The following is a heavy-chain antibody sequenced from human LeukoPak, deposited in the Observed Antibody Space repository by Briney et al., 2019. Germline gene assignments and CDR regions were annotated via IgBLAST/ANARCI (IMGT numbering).Heavy chain of an antibody. J-gene: IGHJ4*01. D-gene: IGHD2-15*01. CDR1: GGTFSSCA. Sequence: GSSVKVSCKASGGTFSSCAISWVRQAPGQGLEWMGRIIPILGIANYAQKFQGRVTITADKSTSTAYMELSSLRSEDTAVYYCARAPYCSGGSCLFDYWGHGTLVTVSS. CDR2: IIPILGIA. V-gene: IGHV1-69*04. CDR3: ARAPYCSGGSCLFDY.